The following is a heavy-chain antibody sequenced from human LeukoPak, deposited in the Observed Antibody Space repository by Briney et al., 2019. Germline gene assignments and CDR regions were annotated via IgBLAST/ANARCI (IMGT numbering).Heavy chain of an antibody. CDR2: ISAYNGNT. J-gene: IGHJ3*02. Sequence: ASVKVSCKASGYTFTSYGISWVRQAPGQGLEWMGWISAYNGNTNHAQKLQGRVTVTTDTSTSTAYMELRSLRSDDTAVYYCAREGYYYDSSGNGAFDIWGQGTMVTVSS. D-gene: IGHD3-22*01. V-gene: IGHV1-18*01. CDR3: AREGYYYDSSGNGAFDI. CDR1: GYTFTSYG.